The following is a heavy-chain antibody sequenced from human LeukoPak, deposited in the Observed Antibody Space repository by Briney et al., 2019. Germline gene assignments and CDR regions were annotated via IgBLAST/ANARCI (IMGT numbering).Heavy chain of an antibody. CDR1: GYTFTSYG. CDR2: ISAYNGNT. J-gene: IGHJ4*02. D-gene: IGHD3-22*01. CDR3: ARATDYYDSSGYYYV. V-gene: IGHV1-18*01. Sequence: ASVKVSCKASGYTFTSYGISWVRQAPGQGLEWMGWISAYNGNTNYAQKLQGRVTMTTDTSTSTAYMELRSLRSDDTAVYYCARATDYYDSSGYYYVWGQGTLVTVSS.